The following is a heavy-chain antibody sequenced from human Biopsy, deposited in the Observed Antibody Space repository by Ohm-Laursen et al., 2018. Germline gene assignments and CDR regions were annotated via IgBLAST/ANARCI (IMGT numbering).Heavy chain of an antibody. Sequence: SETLSLTCAVFGTSFNDYSWTWIRQPPGKGLEWIGEVNHSGSTKYSPSLKSRVTISGDTSQNQFFLKLTSVTAADTAVYYCARRPYGGTRYWYFDLWGRGTLVTVSS. D-gene: IGHD4-23*01. J-gene: IGHJ2*01. V-gene: IGHV4-34*01. CDR3: ARRPYGGTRYWYFDL. CDR1: GTSFNDYS. CDR2: VNHSGST.